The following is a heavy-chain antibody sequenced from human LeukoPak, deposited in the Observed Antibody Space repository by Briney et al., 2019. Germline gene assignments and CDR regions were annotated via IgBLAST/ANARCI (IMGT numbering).Heavy chain of an antibody. CDR2: IRYDGSNK. CDR1: GFTFSSYG. CDR3: AEDGSGTPRN. Sequence: PGGSLRLSCAASGFTFSSYGMHWVRQAPGKGLEWVAFIRYDGSNKYYADSVKGRFTISRDNSKNTLYLQMNSLRAEDKAVYYCAEDGSGTPRNWGQATLVTVSS. J-gene: IGHJ4*02. V-gene: IGHV3-30*02. D-gene: IGHD3-10*01.